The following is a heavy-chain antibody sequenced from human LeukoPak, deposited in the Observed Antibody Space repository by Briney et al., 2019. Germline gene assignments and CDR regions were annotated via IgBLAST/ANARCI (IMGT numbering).Heavy chain of an antibody. J-gene: IGHJ4*02. Sequence: GGSLRLSCAASAFTFSSYSMNWVRQAPGKGLEWVSYISSSSSTIYYADSVKGRFTISRDNAKNSLYLQMNSLRAEDTAVYYCATDNYDYVWGSYRAGLGNDYWGQGTLVTVSS. CDR1: AFTFSSYS. CDR3: ATDNYDYVWGSYRAGLGNDY. V-gene: IGHV3-48*04. D-gene: IGHD3-16*02. CDR2: ISSSSSTI.